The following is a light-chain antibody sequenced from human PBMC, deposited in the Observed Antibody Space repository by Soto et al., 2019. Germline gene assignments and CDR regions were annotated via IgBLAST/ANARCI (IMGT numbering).Light chain of an antibody. Sequence: EVVMTQSPATLSVSPGERDTLSCRASESVHRNLAWYQQIPGQGPSLLIYYASTRATGVPDRFTGSGSGTEFTLTISSLQSDDFGVYHCQHYSNWPPTFGPGTKVEIK. V-gene: IGKV3-15*01. CDR1: ESVHRN. J-gene: IGKJ3*01. CDR3: QHYSNWPPT. CDR2: YAS.